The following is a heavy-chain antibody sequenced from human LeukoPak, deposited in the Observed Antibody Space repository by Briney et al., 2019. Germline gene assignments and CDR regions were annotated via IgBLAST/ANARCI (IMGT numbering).Heavy chain of an antibody. D-gene: IGHD2-2*01. Sequence: GGSLRLSCAASGFTFSSYAMHWVRQAPGKGLEWVAVISYDGSNKYYADSVKGRFTISRDNSKNTLYLQMNSLRAEDTAVYYCARDMGDIVVVPAAPERGYYYGMDVWGKGTTVTVSS. J-gene: IGHJ6*04. CDR1: GFTFSSYA. V-gene: IGHV3-30*04. CDR3: ARDMGDIVVVPAAPERGYYYGMDV. CDR2: ISYDGSNK.